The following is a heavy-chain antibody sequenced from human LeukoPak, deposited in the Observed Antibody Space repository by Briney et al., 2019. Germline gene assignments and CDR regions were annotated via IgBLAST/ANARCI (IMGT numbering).Heavy chain of an antibody. V-gene: IGHV3-21*01. Sequence: GGSLRLSCAASGFTFCRYSMNWVRQAPGKGLEWVSSISSSSSYKYYADSVKGRFTIYKDNAKNSLYLQMNSLRAEDTAVYCWARPASKGYFDYWGQGTLVTVSS. CDR3: ARPASKGYFDY. CDR1: GFTFCRYS. J-gene: IGHJ4*02. CDR2: ISSSSSYK.